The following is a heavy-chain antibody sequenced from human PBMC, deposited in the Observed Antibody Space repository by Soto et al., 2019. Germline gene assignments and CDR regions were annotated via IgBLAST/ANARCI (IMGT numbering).Heavy chain of an antibody. J-gene: IGHJ4*02. V-gene: IGHV4-59*01. CDR3: AREGNLGRWIQPLDS. Sequence: QVQLQVSGPGLVKPSETLSLTCTVSGDSISSYSWSWIRQPPGKGLEWIGNIHYNGNTKYSPSLKSRVTXAXXXSXDHLFLMLISVTTADTAVYFCAREGNLGRWIQPLDSWGQGTLVTVSS. D-gene: IGHD2-2*03. CDR1: GDSISSYS. CDR2: IHYNGNT.